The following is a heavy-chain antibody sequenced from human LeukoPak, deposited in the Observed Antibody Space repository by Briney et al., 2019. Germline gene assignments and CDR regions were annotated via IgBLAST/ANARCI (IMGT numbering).Heavy chain of an antibody. Sequence: GGSLRLSCAASGFTFSSYAMSWVRQAPGKGLEWVSAISGSGGSTYYADSVKGRFTISRDNSKNTLYLQMNSLRAEDTAVYYCAKDRGYSYGYRYYFDYWGQGTLVTVSS. D-gene: IGHD5-18*01. CDR1: GFTFSSYA. V-gene: IGHV3-23*01. CDR2: ISGSGGST. CDR3: AKDRGYSYGYRYYFDY. J-gene: IGHJ4*02.